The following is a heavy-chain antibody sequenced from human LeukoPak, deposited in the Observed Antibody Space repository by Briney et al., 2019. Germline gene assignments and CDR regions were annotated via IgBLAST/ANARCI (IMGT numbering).Heavy chain of an antibody. D-gene: IGHD2-2*01. V-gene: IGHV3-53*01. J-gene: IGHJ4*02. Sequence: PGGSLRLSCAASGFTVSTHYMTWVRQAPGKGLECVSVIYSGGSTYYADSVKGRFTVSRDNSKNTLYLQMNSLRAEDTAMYYCARGLGYCTSTTCLLPFDYWGRGTLVTVSS. CDR3: ARGLGYCTSTTCLLPFDY. CDR1: GFTVSTHY. CDR2: IYSGGST.